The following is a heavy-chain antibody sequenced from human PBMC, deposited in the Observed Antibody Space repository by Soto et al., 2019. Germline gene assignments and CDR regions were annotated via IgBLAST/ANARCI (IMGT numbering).Heavy chain of an antibody. J-gene: IGHJ4*02. CDR3: AREYYYDSSGYYDY. V-gene: IGHV3-30*03. Sequence: GGSLRLSCAASGFTFSSYGMHWVRQAPGKGLEWVAVISYDGSNKYYADSVKGRFTISRDNSKNTLYLQMNSLRAEDTAVYYCAREYYYDSSGYYDYWGQGTLVTVSS. CDR1: GFTFSSYG. CDR2: ISYDGSNK. D-gene: IGHD3-22*01.